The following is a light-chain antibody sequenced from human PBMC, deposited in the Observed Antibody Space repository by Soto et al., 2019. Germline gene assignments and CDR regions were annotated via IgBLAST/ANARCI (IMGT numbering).Light chain of an antibody. CDR1: QSVSRN. Sequence: EIVMTQSPATLSVSPGEMATLSCRASQSVSRNLAWYQQKPGQPPRLLIYDASTRTTGVPARFGGSGSGTAFTLTTGGLQSEDFAVYYFQQYGDWPPYTFGQGTKVDI. CDR2: DAS. CDR3: QQYGDWPPYT. J-gene: IGKJ2*01. V-gene: IGKV3-15*01.